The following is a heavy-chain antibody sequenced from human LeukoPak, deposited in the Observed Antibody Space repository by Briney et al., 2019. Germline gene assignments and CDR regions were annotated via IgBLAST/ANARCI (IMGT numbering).Heavy chain of an antibody. CDR2: IFYSGST. J-gene: IGHJ5*02. V-gene: IGHV4-31*03. D-gene: IGHD3-10*01. Sequence: SETLSLTCTVSGGSIFTSGFYWGWLRQYPGKGLEWIGYIFYSGSTFYNPSLKSRLTMSVDMSKNQFSLKLSFVTAADTAVYYCARVSRDGFGETRGVDPWGQGTLVTVSS. CDR1: GGSIFTSGFY. CDR3: ARVSRDGFGETRGVDP.